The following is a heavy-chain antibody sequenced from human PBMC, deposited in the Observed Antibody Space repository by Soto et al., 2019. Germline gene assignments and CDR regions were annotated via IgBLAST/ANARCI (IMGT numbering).Heavy chain of an antibody. J-gene: IGHJ4*02. Sequence: GGSLRLSCAASGFTFSSYAMSWVRQAPGKGLEWVSAISGSGGSTYYADSVKGRFTISRDNSKNTLYLQMTSLRAEDTAVYYCAKSIGSYWTGGFDYWGQGTLVTVSS. CDR1: GFTFSSYA. CDR2: ISGSGGST. CDR3: AKSIGSYWTGGFDY. V-gene: IGHV3-23*01. D-gene: IGHD1-26*01.